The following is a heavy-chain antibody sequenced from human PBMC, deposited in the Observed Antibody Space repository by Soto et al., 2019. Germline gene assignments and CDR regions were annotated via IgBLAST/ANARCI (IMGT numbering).Heavy chain of an antibody. CDR1: GFTFSIYW. CDR3: ATILDY. Sequence: HPGGSLRLSCAASGFTFSIYWMNWVRQAPGKGLEWVANIKQDGSDKYYVDSVKGRFTISRDNAKNSLYLQMNSLRAEDTAVYYCATILDYWGQGTLVTVSS. J-gene: IGHJ4*02. CDR2: IKQDGSDK. V-gene: IGHV3-7*02.